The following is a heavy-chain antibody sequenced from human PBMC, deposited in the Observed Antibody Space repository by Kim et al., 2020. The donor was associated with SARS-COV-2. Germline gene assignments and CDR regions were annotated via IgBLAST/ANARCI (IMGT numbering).Heavy chain of an antibody. V-gene: IGHV4-34*01. D-gene: IGHD3-9*01. Sequence: SETLSLTCAVYGDPVNGYYWSWIRQPPGKGLEWIGEINYDRSTNYKPSLKSRVPMSLDSSKSQFSLRLTSLTAADTAVYYCARGRYFDWLFHQSPHYFDYWGQGNLVTVSA. J-gene: IGHJ4*02. CDR2: INYDRST. CDR3: ARGRYFDWLFHQSPHYFDY. CDR1: GDPVNGYY.